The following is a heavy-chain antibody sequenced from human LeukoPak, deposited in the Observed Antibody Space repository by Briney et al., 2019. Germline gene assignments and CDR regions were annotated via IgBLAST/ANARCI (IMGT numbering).Heavy chain of an antibody. CDR2: IIPILGIT. CDR1: GGTFSSYG. V-gene: IGHV1-69*04. CDR3: ARVPGRGPPPDY. J-gene: IGHJ4*02. D-gene: IGHD3-10*01. Sequence: SVKVSCKASGGTFSSYGITWVRQAPGQGLEWMGRIIPILGITEYAQKLQGRVTISADKSTSTAYMDLSSLTSEDTAVYYCARVPGRGPPPDYWGQGTLVTVSS.